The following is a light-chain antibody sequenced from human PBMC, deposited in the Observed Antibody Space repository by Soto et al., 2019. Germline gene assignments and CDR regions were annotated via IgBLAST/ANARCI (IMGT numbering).Light chain of an antibody. CDR3: QSYDSSLSGWGV. J-gene: IGLJ1*01. Sequence: QSVLTQPPSVSGAPGQRVTISCTGSSSNIGAGYDVHWYQQLPGTAPKLLIYGNSNRPSGVPDRFSGSKSGTSASLAITALQAEDEADYYCQSYDSSLSGWGVFGTGTKVTVL. V-gene: IGLV1-40*01. CDR2: GNS. CDR1: SSNIGAGYD.